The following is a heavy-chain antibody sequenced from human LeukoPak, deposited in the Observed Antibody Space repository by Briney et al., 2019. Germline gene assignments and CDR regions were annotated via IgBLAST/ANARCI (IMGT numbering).Heavy chain of an antibody. CDR3: ARALSSGWYVFDY. Sequence: PGGSLRLSCAASGFTFSSYDMHWVRQPTGKGLEWVSAIGAAGDPYYPGSLEGLFTISRENAKNSLYLQMNRLRAGDTAVYYCARALSSGWYVFDYWGQGTLVTVSS. CDR2: IGAAGDP. D-gene: IGHD6-19*01. CDR1: GFTFSSYD. J-gene: IGHJ4*02. V-gene: IGHV3-13*05.